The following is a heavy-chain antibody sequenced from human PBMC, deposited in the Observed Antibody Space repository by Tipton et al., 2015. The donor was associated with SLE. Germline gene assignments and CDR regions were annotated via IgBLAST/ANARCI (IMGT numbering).Heavy chain of an antibody. CDR1: GGSIGSDNDY. Sequence: LRLSCTVSGGSIGSDNDYWGWIRQPPGKGLEWIGSIYYSGRTYYNLSLKSRVTISLDPPKNQFSLKLTSVTAADTAMYYCARDGGHTYLLGSFDYWGQGTPVNVS. J-gene: IGHJ4*02. CDR2: IYYSGRT. CDR3: ARDGGHTYLLGSFDY. D-gene: IGHD3-16*01. V-gene: IGHV4-39*07.